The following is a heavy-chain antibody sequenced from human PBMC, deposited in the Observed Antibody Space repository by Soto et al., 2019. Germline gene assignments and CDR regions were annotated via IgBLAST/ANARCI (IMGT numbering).Heavy chain of an antibody. J-gene: IGHJ6*02. CDR3: ARDQGITTFGVYSMYYYGMDV. D-gene: IGHD3-3*01. V-gene: IGHV1-18*01. CDR2: ISTDNGNT. Sequence: QVQLVQSGAEVKKPGASVKVSCKASGYTFTSSGISWVRQAPGQGLEWMGWISTDNGNTNYAQHLQGTCSLTTDPSTSTAYMNLRSLRSDDTAVYYCARDQGITTFGVYSMYYYGMDVWGQGTTVTVSS. CDR1: GYTFTSSG.